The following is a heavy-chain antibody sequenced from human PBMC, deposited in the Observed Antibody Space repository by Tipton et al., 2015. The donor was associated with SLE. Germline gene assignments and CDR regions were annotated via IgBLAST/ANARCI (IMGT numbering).Heavy chain of an antibody. J-gene: IGHJ5*02. Sequence: SLRLSCSASGFTFHEYAMTWVRQAPGQGLQWVCSISGDGGTTYYSDSVKGRFTVSRDTSKMTLFLQMNSLRGEDTAVYYCAKDLGMRGIIIGSFDRWGQGALVTVSS. D-gene: IGHD3-10*01. CDR3: AKDLGMRGIIIGSFDR. CDR1: GFTFHEYA. CDR2: ISGDGGTT. V-gene: IGHV3-23*01.